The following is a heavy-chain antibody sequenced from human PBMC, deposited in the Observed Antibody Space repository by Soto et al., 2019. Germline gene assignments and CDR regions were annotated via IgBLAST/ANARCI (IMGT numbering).Heavy chain of an antibody. J-gene: IGHJ6*03. V-gene: IGHV3-64*01. CDR3: ARRARPDFYYMDV. D-gene: IGHD6-6*01. Sequence: EVQLAESGGGLAHPGGSLRLSCAASGFTLSGYAMDWVRQAPGKGLEYVSGISSNGVGTYYANSVQGRFTISRDNSKNTVYRQMGSLRPEDMAVYYCARRARPDFYYMDVWGKGTTVTVSS. CDR2: ISSNGVGT. CDR1: GFTLSGYA.